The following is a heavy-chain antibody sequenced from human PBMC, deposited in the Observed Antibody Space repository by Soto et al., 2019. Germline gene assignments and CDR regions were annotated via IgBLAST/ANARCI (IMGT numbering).Heavy chain of an antibody. V-gene: IGHV2-5*02. CDR1: GFSLSSSGLG. J-gene: IGHJ4*02. D-gene: IGHD6-13*01. CDR3: ARPYSSSWYTYFDY. CDR2: IYWDDDK. Sequence: SGPTLVNPTQTLTLTCTFSGFSLSSSGLGVGWIRQPPGKALEWLALIYWDDDKRYSPSLKSRLTITKDTSKNQVVLTMTNMDPVDTATYYCARPYSSSWYTYFDYWGQGTLVTVSS.